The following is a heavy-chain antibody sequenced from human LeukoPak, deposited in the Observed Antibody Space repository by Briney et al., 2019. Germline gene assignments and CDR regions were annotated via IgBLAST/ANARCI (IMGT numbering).Heavy chain of an antibody. CDR3: ARDSSGWYYFDY. V-gene: IGHV1-46*01. CDR2: INPSGGST. CDR1: GYTFTSYY. J-gene: IGHJ4*02. Sequence: ASVKVSCKASGYTFTSYYMHWVRQAPGQGLEWMGIINPSGGSTSYAQKFQGRVTMTRDMSISTAYMELSRLRSDDTAVYYCARDSSGWYYFDYWGQGTLVTVSS. D-gene: IGHD6-19*01.